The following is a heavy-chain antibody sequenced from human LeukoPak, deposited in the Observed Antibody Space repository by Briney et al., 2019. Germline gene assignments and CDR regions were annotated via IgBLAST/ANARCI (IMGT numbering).Heavy chain of an antibody. J-gene: IGHJ4*02. CDR2: ISHRGRT. D-gene: IGHD5-18*01. Sequence: SETLSLTCTVSGGSISTTNDYWGWIRQSPGKGLEWIGEISHRGRTYYNLSLKSRVTISIDTSKNQFSLKLSSVTAADTAVYYCARAGPGYSYGYTPFSFDSWGQGTLVTVSS. V-gene: IGHV4-39*07. CDR1: GGSISTTNDY. CDR3: ARAGPGYSYGYTPFSFDS.